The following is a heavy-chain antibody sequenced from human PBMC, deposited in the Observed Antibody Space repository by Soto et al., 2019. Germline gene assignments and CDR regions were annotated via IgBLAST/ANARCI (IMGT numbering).Heavy chain of an antibody. V-gene: IGHV3-30*03. CDR3: AREHDAFDI. J-gene: IGHJ3*02. CDR2: ILYDGSNK. CDR1: GFTFSTSA. Sequence: QVQLVESGGGVVQPGRSLRLSCAASGFTFSTSAMHWVRQAPGKGLEWVALILYDGSNKYADSVKGRFTISRDNSKNTLYLQMNSLRAEDTAVYYCAREHDAFDIWGQGTMVTVSS.